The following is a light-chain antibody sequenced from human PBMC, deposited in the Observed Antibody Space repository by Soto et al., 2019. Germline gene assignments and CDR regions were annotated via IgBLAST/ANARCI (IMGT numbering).Light chain of an antibody. CDR2: EVN. Sequence: QSVLTQPPSASGSPGQSVTIPCTGTGIDDYDYNYVSWYQQHPGKVPKLIIYEVNKRPSGVPDRFSGSKSGSTASLTASGLQAEDEADYYCSSFAVSPVVFGGGTKVTVL. CDR1: GIDDYDYNY. CDR3: SSFAVSPVV. V-gene: IGLV2-8*01. J-gene: IGLJ2*01.